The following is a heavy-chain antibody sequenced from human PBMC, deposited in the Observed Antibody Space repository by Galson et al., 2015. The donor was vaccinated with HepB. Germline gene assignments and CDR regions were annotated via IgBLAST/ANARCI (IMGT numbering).Heavy chain of an antibody. J-gene: IGHJ6*02. CDR3: ARGLRRIDDYDFWSAIDYYYYYYGMDV. CDR2: IIPIFGTA. D-gene: IGHD3-3*01. CDR1: GGTFSSYA. Sequence: SVKVSCKASGGTFSSYAISWVRQAPGQGLEWMGGIIPIFGTANYAQKFQGRVTITADESTSTAYMELSSLRSEDTAVYYCARGLRRIDDYDFWSAIDYYYYYYGMDVWGQGTTVTVSS. V-gene: IGHV1-69*13.